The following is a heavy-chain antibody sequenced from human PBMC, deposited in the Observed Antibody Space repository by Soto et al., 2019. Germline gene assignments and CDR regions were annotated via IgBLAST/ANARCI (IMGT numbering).Heavy chain of an antibody. D-gene: IGHD5-18*01. V-gene: IGHV3-33*01. CDR2: IWYDGSNK. Sequence: QVQLVESGGGVVQPGRSLRLSCAASGFTFSSYGMHWVRQAPGKGLEWVAVIWYDGSNKYYADYVKGRFTISRDNSKNTLYLQMKSRRAEDTAVYYCARGFLAGPWIQLRHYGMDVWGQGTTVTVSS. CDR3: ARGFLAGPWIQLRHYGMDV. CDR1: GFTFSSYG. J-gene: IGHJ6*02.